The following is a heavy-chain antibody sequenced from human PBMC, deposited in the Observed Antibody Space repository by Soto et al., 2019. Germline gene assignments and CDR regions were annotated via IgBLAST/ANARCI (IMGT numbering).Heavy chain of an antibody. V-gene: IGHV3-48*01. J-gene: IGHJ4*02. D-gene: IGHD6-13*01. CDR1: GFTFSFYS. CDR3: ARIGSWALNFDY. Sequence: GGSLRLSCAASGFTFSFYSMNWVRQAPGKGLEWVSYISSTSNKYYADSVKGRFTISRDNSKNTLWLQMNSLRVEDTAVYYCARIGSWALNFDYWGQGTLVTVSS. CDR2: ISSTSNK.